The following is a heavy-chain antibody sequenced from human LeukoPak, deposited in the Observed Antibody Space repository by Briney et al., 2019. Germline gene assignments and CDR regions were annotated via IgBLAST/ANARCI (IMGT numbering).Heavy chain of an antibody. CDR1: GCTFSNAW. CDR2: IKSKTDDGTA. V-gene: IGHV3-15*01. Sequence: GGSLRLSCAASGCTFSNAWMTWVRQAPGKGLEWVGRIKSKTDDGTAEYAAPVKGRFIISRDDSKNTLYLQMNSLKTEDTAVYYCTDPLAGYWGQGTLVSVSS. J-gene: IGHJ4*02. CDR3: TDPLAGY. D-gene: IGHD2-15*01.